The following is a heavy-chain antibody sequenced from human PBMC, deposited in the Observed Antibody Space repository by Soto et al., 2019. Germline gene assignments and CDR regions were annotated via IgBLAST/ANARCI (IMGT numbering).Heavy chain of an antibody. Sequence: EVQLLESGGGLVQPGGSLRLSCAASGFTFSSYAMSWVRQAPGKGLEWVSAISGSGGSTYYADSVKGRFTISRDNSKNTLYLQMNSLRGEDTAVYYCANIGGVLSTYYDFWSGYFNYWGQGTLVTVSS. CDR3: ANIGGVLSTYYDFWSGYFNY. J-gene: IGHJ4*02. D-gene: IGHD3-3*01. CDR1: GFTFSSYA. CDR2: ISGSGGST. V-gene: IGHV3-23*01.